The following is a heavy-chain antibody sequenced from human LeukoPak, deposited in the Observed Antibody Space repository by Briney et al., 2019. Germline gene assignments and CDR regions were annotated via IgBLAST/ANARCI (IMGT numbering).Heavy chain of an antibody. Sequence: GESLKISCKGSGYNFTNYWIHWVRQTPGKGLEWMGIIYLGDSDTGYSPSFQGQVTLSVDKSISTAYLQWSSLKASDTAIFYCARQDASGSFDYWGQGTLVTVSS. D-gene: IGHD3-10*01. J-gene: IGHJ4*02. CDR1: GYNFTNYW. CDR2: IYLGDSDT. V-gene: IGHV5-51*01. CDR3: ARQDASGSFDY.